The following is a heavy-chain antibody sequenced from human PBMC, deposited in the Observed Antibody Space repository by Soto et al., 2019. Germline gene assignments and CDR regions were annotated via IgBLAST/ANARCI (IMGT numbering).Heavy chain of an antibody. CDR3: AKDRAYWGSDSYAGMDV. J-gene: IGHJ6*02. D-gene: IGHD7-27*01. CDR1: GFTFSSYA. CDR2: ISGSGGST. V-gene: IGHV3-23*01. Sequence: EVQLLESGGGLVQPGGSLRLSCAASGFTFSSYAMSWVRQAPGKGLEWVSAISGSGGSTYYADSVKGRFTISRDNSKNTLDLQMNRLRAEDTAVYYCAKDRAYWGSDSYAGMDVWGQGTTVTVSS.